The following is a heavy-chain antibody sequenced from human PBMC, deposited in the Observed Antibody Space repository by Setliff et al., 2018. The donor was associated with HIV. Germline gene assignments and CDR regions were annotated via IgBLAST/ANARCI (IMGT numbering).Heavy chain of an antibody. CDR2: IEGNGGST. D-gene: IGHD3-3*01. CDR1: GFTFSRYA. V-gene: IGHV3-23*01. J-gene: IGHJ3*02. CDR3: AKELHENYKFWGAYSWDAFDI. Sequence: PGGSLRLSCAASGFTFSRYAMSWVRQAPGKGLEWVSGIEGNGGSTYYADSVKGRFTISRDNSKNTLYLQMNSPRAEDTAIYYCAKELHENYKFWGAYSWDAFDIWGQGTLVTVSS.